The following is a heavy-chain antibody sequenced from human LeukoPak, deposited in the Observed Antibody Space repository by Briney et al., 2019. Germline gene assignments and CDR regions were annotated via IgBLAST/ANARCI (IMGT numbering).Heavy chain of an antibody. CDR3: ARAHSVKRIYYYYGMDL. J-gene: IGHJ6*02. Sequence: PGGSLRLSCAASGFTFSSYGMHWVRQAPGRGLEWVAVIWYDGSNKYYGDSRFTISRDNSKSTLYLQMNSLRAEDTAVYYCARAHSVKRIYYYYGMDLWGQGTTVTVSS. V-gene: IGHV3-33*01. D-gene: IGHD2-15*01. CDR1: GFTFSSYG. CDR2: IWYDGSNK.